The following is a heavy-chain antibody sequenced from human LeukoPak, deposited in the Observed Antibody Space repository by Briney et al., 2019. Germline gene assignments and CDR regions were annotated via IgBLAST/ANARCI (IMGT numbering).Heavy chain of an antibody. CDR3: ARAYSSGWYDYYYGMDV. Sequence: ASVKVSCKASGYTFTSYGISWVRQAPGQGLEWMGWISAYNGNTNYAQKLQGRVTMTTDTSTSTAYMELRSLRSDDTAAYYCARAYSSGWYDYYYGMDVWGQGTTVTVSS. J-gene: IGHJ6*02. V-gene: IGHV1-18*01. CDR2: ISAYNGNT. CDR1: GYTFTSYG. D-gene: IGHD6-19*01.